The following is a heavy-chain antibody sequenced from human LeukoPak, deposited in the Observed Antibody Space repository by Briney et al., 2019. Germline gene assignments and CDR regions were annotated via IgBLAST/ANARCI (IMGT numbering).Heavy chain of an antibody. J-gene: IGHJ4*02. D-gene: IGHD6-13*01. CDR3: ARLETSSSWFDY. CDR1: GGSISGGGYY. CDR2: IYYSGST. V-gene: IGHV4-31*03. Sequence: SETLSLTCTVSGGSISGGGYYWSWIRQHPGKGLEWIGYIYYSGSTYYNPSLKSRVTISVDTSKNQFSLKLSSVTAADTAVYYCARLETSSSWFDYWGQGTLVTVSS.